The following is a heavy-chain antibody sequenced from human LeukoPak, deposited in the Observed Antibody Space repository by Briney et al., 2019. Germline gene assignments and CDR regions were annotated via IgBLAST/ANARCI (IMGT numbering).Heavy chain of an antibody. CDR2: MNPNSGNT. CDR1: GYTFTSYD. V-gene: IGHV1-8*01. Sequence: ASVKVSCKASGYTFTSYDINWVRQATGQGLEWMGWMNPNSGNTGYAQKFQGRVTMTRSTSISTAYMELSSLRSEDTAVYYCARGSNYRDYYYYGMDVWGQGTTVTVSS. J-gene: IGHJ6*02. CDR3: ARGSNYRDYYYYGMDV. D-gene: IGHD4-11*01.